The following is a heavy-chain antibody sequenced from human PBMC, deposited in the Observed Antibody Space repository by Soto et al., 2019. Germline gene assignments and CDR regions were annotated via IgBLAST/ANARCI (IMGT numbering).Heavy chain of an antibody. D-gene: IGHD1-1*01. Sequence: VHLVQSGAEVKKPGSSVKLSCKASGGTFNRYTISWVRQAPGQGLEWMGGIIPIFGTANYAQKFQGRVAIIADESTSAAYMELRSLRSEDTAVYYCALWGFRDGNNSKYNYSGMDVWGQGTTVTVSS. CDR1: GGTFNRYT. CDR3: ALWGFRDGNNSKYNYSGMDV. J-gene: IGHJ6*02. CDR2: IIPIFGTA. V-gene: IGHV1-69*01.